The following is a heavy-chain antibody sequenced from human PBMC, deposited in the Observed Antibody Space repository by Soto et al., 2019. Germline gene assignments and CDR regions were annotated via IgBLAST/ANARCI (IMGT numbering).Heavy chain of an antibody. J-gene: IGHJ4*02. CDR2: IYYSGST. CDR3: ARLFDFWSGYCFDY. CDR1: GGSISSSSYY. Sequence: QLQLQESGPGLVKPSETLSLTCTVSGGSISSSSYYWGWIRQPPGKGLEWIGSIYYSGSTYYNPPLKRRVTISVHTSKDQFSLKLSSVTAADTAVYYCARLFDFWSGYCFDYWGQGTLVTVSS. D-gene: IGHD3-3*01. V-gene: IGHV4-39*01.